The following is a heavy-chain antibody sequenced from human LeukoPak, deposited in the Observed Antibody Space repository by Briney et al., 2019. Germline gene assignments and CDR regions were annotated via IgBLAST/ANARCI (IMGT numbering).Heavy chain of an antibody. CDR2: ISAYNGNT. CDR1: GGTFSSYA. J-gene: IGHJ6*02. Sequence: ASVKVSCKASGGTFSSYAISWVRQAPGQGLEWMGWISAYNGNTNYAQKLQGRVTMTTDTSTSTAYMELRSLRSDDTAVYYCARDREHSSGWFNYYYGMDVWGQGTTVTVSS. D-gene: IGHD6-19*01. V-gene: IGHV1-18*01. CDR3: ARDREHSSGWFNYYYGMDV.